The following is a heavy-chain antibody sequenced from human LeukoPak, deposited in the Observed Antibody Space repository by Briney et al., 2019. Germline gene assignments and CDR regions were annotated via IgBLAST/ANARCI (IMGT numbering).Heavy chain of an antibody. CDR3: ARGTVSRDCSGGSCYHFDI. D-gene: IGHD2-15*01. J-gene: IGHJ3*02. V-gene: IGHV1-8*01. CDR1: GYTFTSD. CDR2: MNPSSGNT. Sequence: ASVKVSCKASGYTFTSDINWVRQATGQGLEWMGWMNPSSGNTDYAPKFQGRVTMTRDISIRTAYMELSSLRSEDTAVYYCARGTVSRDCSGGSCYHFDIWGQGTMVTVSS.